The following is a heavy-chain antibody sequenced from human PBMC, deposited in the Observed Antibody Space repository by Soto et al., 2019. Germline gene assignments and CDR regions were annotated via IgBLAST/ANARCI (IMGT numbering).Heavy chain of an antibody. CDR2: IYYSGST. CDR1: GGSISSYY. CDR3: ARDSYDYVWGNYRYTGLDAYDI. Sequence: SETLSLTCTVSGGSISSYYWSWIRQPPGKGLEWIGYIYYSGSTNYNPSLKSRVTISVDTSKNQFSLKLSSVTAADTAVYYCARDSYDYVWGNYRYTGLDAYDIWGQGTMVTGSS. V-gene: IGHV4-59*01. D-gene: IGHD3-16*02. J-gene: IGHJ3*02.